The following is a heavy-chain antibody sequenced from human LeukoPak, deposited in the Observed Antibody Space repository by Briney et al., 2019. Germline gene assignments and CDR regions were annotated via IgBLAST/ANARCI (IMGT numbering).Heavy chain of an antibody. CDR2: IYYSGST. Sequence: SETLSLTCTVSGGSISSSSYYWGWIRQPPGKGLEWIGSIYYSGSTYYNPSLKSRVTISVDTSKNQFSLKLSSVTAADTAVYYCARGSVVVVPAAIWGQGTMVTVSS. V-gene: IGHV4-39*07. CDR3: ARGSVVVVPAAI. CDR1: GGSISSSSYY. J-gene: IGHJ3*02. D-gene: IGHD2-2*01.